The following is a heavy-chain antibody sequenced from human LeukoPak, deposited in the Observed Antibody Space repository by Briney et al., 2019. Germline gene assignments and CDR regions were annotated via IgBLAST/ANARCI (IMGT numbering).Heavy chain of an antibody. J-gene: IGHJ4*02. CDR1: GYTFSCCS. D-gene: IGHD1-1*01. Sequence: PGGSLRLSCAASGYTFSCCSMNWVRQAPGKGLEWLSSKKKIGYDKYHADSVQGRFTISRDNAKNSLYLQMDSLRAEDTAVYYCARELDRIQDLDSWGQGTQVTVSS. CDR2: KKKIGYDK. V-gene: IGHV3-21*01. CDR3: ARELDRIQDLDS.